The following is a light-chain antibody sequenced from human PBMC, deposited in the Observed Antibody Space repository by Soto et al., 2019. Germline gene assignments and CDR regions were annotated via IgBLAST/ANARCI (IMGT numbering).Light chain of an antibody. J-gene: IGLJ1*01. CDR2: VNSDGSH. Sequence: QLVLTQSPSASSSLGASVKLTCTLSSGHSNYAIAWHQQQPEKGPRDLMKVNSDGSHRKGGGIPDRFSGSSSGAQRYLTISSLQSEDEADYYCQTWGTGISVFGTGTKLTVL. CDR1: SGHSNYA. V-gene: IGLV4-69*01. CDR3: QTWGTGISV.